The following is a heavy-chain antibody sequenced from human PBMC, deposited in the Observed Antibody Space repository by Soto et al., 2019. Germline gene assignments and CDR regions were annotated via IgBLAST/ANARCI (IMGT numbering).Heavy chain of an antibody. D-gene: IGHD3-10*01. J-gene: IGHJ4*02. CDR1: GFTFRNYA. V-gene: IGHV3-23*01. Sequence: SGGSLRLSCAASGFTFRNYAMNWVRQAPGKGLEWVSSISGGGDSRKYVDSVKGRFTISRDNSKNTLYLQMNSLRAEDTAVYYCAKDLFTMVRLFDSWGQGTLVTVSS. CDR2: ISGGGDSR. CDR3: AKDLFTMVRLFDS.